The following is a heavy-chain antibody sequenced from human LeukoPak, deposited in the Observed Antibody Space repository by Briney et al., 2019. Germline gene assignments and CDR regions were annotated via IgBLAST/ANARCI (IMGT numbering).Heavy chain of an antibody. D-gene: IGHD2-21*02. Sequence: GASVKVSCKASGYSFTSYGISWVRQAPGQGLDWMGWISAYNGNTNYAQKLQGRVTMTTDTSTSTAYMELRSLRSDDTAVYYCARDPALDCGGDCYSFGLDYWGQGTLVTVSS. CDR2: ISAYNGNT. CDR3: ARDPALDCGGDCYSFGLDY. J-gene: IGHJ4*02. CDR1: GYSFTSYG. V-gene: IGHV1-18*04.